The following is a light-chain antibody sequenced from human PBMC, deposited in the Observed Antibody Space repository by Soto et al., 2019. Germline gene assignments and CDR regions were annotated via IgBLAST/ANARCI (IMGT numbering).Light chain of an antibody. Sequence: QSALTQPPSASGTPGQRVTISCSGSTSGLEIKILNWYQHLPGKAPKLLIYNDDHRPSGVPDRFSGSRSGTSASLVIAGLRYEDEAEYYCAGWDDGLLGPVFGGGTKVTVL. CDR2: NDD. V-gene: IGLV1-44*01. CDR3: AGWDDGLLGPV. J-gene: IGLJ3*02. CDR1: TSGLEIKI.